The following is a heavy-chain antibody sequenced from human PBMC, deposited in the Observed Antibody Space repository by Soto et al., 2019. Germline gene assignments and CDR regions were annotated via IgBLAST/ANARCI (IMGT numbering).Heavy chain of an antibody. J-gene: IGHJ4*02. CDR1: GYTFSDYG. D-gene: IGHD1-26*01. CDR3: ARGAYSVVGATDY. Sequence: QVQLVQSGAEVKMPGASVKVSCKASGYTFSDYGINWVRRATGQGLEWMGWMNPKSGNTVYAQKFQGRESMASATSKSTAYMELNSLKSEETAVAFCARGAYSVVGATDYWGQGTLVTVSS. V-gene: IGHV1-8*01. CDR2: MNPKSGNT.